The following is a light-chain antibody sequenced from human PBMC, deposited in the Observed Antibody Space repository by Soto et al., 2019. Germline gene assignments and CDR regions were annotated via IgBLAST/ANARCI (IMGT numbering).Light chain of an antibody. Sequence: QSVLTQPASVSGSPGQSITIPCTGTSSDVGGYDYVAWYQEHPGKAPKLKIYDVSNRPSGVSNRFSGSKSGNTASLTISGLQAEDEADYYCSSYTTNSTVVFGGGTKLTVL. CDR2: DVS. CDR1: SSDVGGYDY. CDR3: SSYTTNSTVV. V-gene: IGLV2-14*01. J-gene: IGLJ2*01.